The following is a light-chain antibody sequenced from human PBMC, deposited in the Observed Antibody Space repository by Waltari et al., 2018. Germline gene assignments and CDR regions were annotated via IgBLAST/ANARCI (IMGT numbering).Light chain of an antibody. CDR1: DSDVGAYAF. CDR3: SSYTTSSAPGV. Sequence: LTQPASVSGSPGQSITISCSGTDSDVGAYAFVPWYQQHPGKAPHLIIYEVSNRPSGISNRFSASKSGNTASLTISGLQAEDEADYYCSSYTTSSAPGVFGTGTRVTVL. V-gene: IGLV2-14*01. CDR2: EVS. J-gene: IGLJ1*01.